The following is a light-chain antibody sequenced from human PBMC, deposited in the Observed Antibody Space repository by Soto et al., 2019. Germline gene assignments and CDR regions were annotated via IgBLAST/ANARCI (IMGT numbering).Light chain of an antibody. Sequence: QSVLTQPASVSGSPGQSITISCTGTSGDVDAFDYVSWYQQHPGKAPKLMIFEVSDRPSGVSDRFSGSKSGSTASLTISGLQAEDEADYCCTSFTSSSTQVFGTGTKLTVL. CDR1: SGDVDAFDY. J-gene: IGLJ1*01. V-gene: IGLV2-14*01. CDR3: TSFTSSSTQV. CDR2: EVS.